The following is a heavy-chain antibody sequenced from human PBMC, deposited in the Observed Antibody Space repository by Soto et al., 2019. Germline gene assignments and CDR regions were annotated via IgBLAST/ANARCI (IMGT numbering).Heavy chain of an antibody. J-gene: IGHJ5*02. V-gene: IGHV3-30*03. D-gene: IGHD6-13*01. Sequence: GGALRLSCAASGFTFSSYGMHWFRQAPGNGLEWVAFISYDGSYIYYADSVKGRFTISRDNAKNSLYLQMNSLRAEDTAVYYYARDIAAKSNWFDPWGQGTLVTVSS. CDR1: GFTFSSYG. CDR2: ISYDGSYI. CDR3: ARDIAAKSNWFDP.